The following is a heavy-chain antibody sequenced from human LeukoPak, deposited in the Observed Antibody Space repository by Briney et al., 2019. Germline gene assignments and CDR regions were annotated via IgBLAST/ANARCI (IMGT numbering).Heavy chain of an antibody. CDR3: ARHFEMDCFDY. CDR2: IYHSGST. D-gene: IGHD2-8*01. CDR1: GYSISSGYY. V-gene: IGHV4-38-2*01. J-gene: IGHJ4*02. Sequence: SETLSLTCAVSGYSISSGYYWGWIRQLPGEGLEWIGSIYHSGSTYYNPSLKSRVTISVDTSKNQFSLKLSSVTAADTAVYYCARHFEMDCFDYWGQGTLVTVSS.